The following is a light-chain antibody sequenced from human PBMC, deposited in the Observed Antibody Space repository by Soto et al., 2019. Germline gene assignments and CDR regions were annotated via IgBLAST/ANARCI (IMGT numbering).Light chain of an antibody. Sequence: DIQVTQSPSSLSASVGDRVTIACQASQDISKYLNWYQQKPGKAPKLLIYEVSNLETGVPSKFSGSGSGTDFSLTIHTLQPEDIATYYCQQSDALPFTFGLGTKLELK. CDR3: QQSDALPFT. CDR1: QDISKY. V-gene: IGKV1-33*01. CDR2: EVS. J-gene: IGKJ2*01.